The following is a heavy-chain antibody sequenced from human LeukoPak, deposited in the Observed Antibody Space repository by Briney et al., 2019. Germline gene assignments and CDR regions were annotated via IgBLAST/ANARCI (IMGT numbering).Heavy chain of an antibody. J-gene: IGHJ4*02. CDR3: TQGGYDYPSGY. D-gene: IGHD5-12*01. CDR2: MSSTGHTM. Sequence: GGSLRLSCAASGFTLSGYEMNWVRQAPGKGLEWVAFMSSTGHTMYYADSVKGRFTISRDVAKSSLYLQMDSLRGEDTGVYYCTQGGYDYPSGYWGQGARVTVSS. V-gene: IGHV3-48*03. CDR1: GFTLSGYE.